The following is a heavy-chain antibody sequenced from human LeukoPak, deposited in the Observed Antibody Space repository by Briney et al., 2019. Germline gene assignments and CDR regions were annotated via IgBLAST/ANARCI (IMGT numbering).Heavy chain of an antibody. D-gene: IGHD2/OR15-2a*01. V-gene: IGHV4-59*08. Sequence: SETLSLTCTVSGGSISGDYWSWIRQSPGKELELIGYIYFPGHTNYKPSLRSRVTISGDTSKNVFSLTLNSVTAADTAIYYCARQGGTYFPHFGVWGPGTLVTVSS. CDR2: IYFPGHT. J-gene: IGHJ4*02. CDR3: ARQGGTYFPHFGV. CDR1: GGSISGDY.